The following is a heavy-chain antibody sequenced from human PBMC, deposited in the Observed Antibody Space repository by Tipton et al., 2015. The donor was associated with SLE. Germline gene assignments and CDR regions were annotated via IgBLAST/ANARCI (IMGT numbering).Heavy chain of an antibody. CDR1: GDSVSSNSAA. CDR3: AREDCSSTSCYQDAFDI. CDR2: TYYRSKWYN. J-gene: IGHJ3*02. V-gene: IGHV6-1*01. Sequence: GLVKPSQTLSLTCVISGDSVSSNSAAWNWIRQSPSRGLEWLGRTYYRSKWYNDYAVSVKSRITINPDTSKNQFSLQLNSVTPEDTAMYYCAREDCSSTSCYQDAFDIWGQGTMVTVSS. D-gene: IGHD2-2*01.